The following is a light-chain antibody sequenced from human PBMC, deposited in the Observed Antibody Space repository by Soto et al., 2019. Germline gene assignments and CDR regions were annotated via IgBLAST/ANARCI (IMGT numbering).Light chain of an antibody. Sequence: EPVLTHSPVTLSPSPGERATLSCRASQSVSNNYLAWYQQKPGQAPRLLIYGASNRATGIPDRFSGSGSGTDFTLTISRLEPEDFAVYYCQQYGSSGTFGKGTKVDIK. CDR1: QSVSNNY. V-gene: IGKV3-20*01. CDR3: QQYGSSGT. CDR2: GAS. J-gene: IGKJ1*01.